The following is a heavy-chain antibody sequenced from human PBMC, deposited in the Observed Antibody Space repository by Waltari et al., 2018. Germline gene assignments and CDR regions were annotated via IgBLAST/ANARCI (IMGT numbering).Heavy chain of an antibody. Sequence: EVQLVESGGGLVQPGRSLRLSCAASGFTFAVYAMHWVRQAPGKGLEWVSGISWNSGSIGYADSVKGRFTISRDNAKNSLYLQMNSLRAEDTALYYCAKRGYSEYYFDYWGQGTLVTVSS. CDR3: AKRGYSEYYFDY. D-gene: IGHD5-18*01. CDR1: GFTFAVYA. V-gene: IGHV3-9*01. CDR2: ISWNSGSI. J-gene: IGHJ4*02.